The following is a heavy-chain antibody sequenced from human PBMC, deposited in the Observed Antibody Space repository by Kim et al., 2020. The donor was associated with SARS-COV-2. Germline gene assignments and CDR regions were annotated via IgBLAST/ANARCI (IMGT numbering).Heavy chain of an antibody. CDR1: GGSISSSNW. CDR3: ARRGYSSSLWMGTAMAHFDY. J-gene: IGHJ4*02. CDR2: IYHSGST. Sequence: SETLSLTCAVSGGSISSSNWWSWVRQPPGKGLEWIGEIYHSGSTNYNPSLKSRVTISVDKSKNQFSLKLSSVTAADTAVYYCARRGYSSSLWMGTAMAHFDYCGQGTLVTVSS. V-gene: IGHV4-4*02. D-gene: IGHD6-13*01.